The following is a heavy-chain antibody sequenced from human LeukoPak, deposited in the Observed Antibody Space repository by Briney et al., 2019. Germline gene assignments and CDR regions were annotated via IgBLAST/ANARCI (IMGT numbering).Heavy chain of an antibody. V-gene: IGHV3-48*03. J-gene: IGHJ4*02. CDR2: ISSSGSTI. CDR3: ARWYYDFWSGYYLLDY. CDR1: GFTYSSYE. Sequence: GGSLRLSCAASGFTYSSYEMNWVRQAPGKGLEWVSYISSSGSTIYYADSVKGRFTISRDNAKNSLYLQMNSLSAEDTAVYYCARWYYDFWSGYYLLDYWGQGTLVTVSS. D-gene: IGHD3-3*01.